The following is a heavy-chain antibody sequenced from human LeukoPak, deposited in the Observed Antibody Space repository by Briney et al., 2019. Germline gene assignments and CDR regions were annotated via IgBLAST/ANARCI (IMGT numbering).Heavy chain of an antibody. Sequence: LRLSCAASGFTFSSYAMHWVRQAPGKGLEWVAVISYDGSNKYYADSVKGRFTISRDNSKNTLYLQMNSLRAEDTAVYYCASERDTVLDYWGQGTLVTVSS. J-gene: IGHJ4*02. V-gene: IGHV3-30-3*01. CDR3: ASERDTVLDY. D-gene: IGHD5-18*01. CDR1: GFTFSSYA. CDR2: ISYDGSNK.